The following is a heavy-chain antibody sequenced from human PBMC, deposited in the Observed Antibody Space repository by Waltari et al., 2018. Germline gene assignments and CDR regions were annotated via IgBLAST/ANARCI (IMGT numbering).Heavy chain of an antibody. CDR3: GTDLFWTGYSSRRRAFDV. D-gene: IGHD6-13*01. CDR1: GYPLGDLS. V-gene: IGHV1-24*01. Sequence: QVQLVQSGAEVRKPGASVKVSCKDSGYPLGDLSIHLVQQAPGKGLEWMGGFDPEDGETIYAQKFQGRVTMTLDTSTDTAYMHLSSLRSEDTAVYYCGTDLFWTGYSSRRRAFDVWGQGTMVTVSS. CDR2: FDPEDGET. J-gene: IGHJ3*01.